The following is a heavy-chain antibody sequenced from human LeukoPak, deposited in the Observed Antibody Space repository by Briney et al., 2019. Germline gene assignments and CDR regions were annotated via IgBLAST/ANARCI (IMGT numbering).Heavy chain of an antibody. D-gene: IGHD2-2*01. J-gene: IGHJ6*02. CDR2: ISGSGGST. V-gene: IGHV3-23*01. CDR3: AKVHYCSSTSCQGYYYGMDV. CDR1: GFTFSSYA. Sequence: GGSLRLSCAASGFTFSSYAMSWVRQAPGKGLEWVSAISGSGGSTYYADSVKGRFTISRDNSKNTLYLQMSSLRAEDTAVYYCAKVHYCSSTSCQGYYYGMDVWSQGTTVTVSS.